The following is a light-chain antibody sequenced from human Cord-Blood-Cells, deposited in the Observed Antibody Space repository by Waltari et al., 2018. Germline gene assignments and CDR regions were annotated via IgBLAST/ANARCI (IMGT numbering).Light chain of an antibody. CDR3: QVWDSSSDHWV. Sequence: SYVLTQPPSVSVAPGKTARITCGGNNIGSKSVHWYQQKPGQAPVLVVYDDSDRPSGIPERFSGAKAGNTATLTISRVEAGDEADYYCQVWDSSSDHWVFGGGTKLTVL. CDR2: DDS. V-gene: IGLV3-21*03. J-gene: IGLJ3*02. CDR1: NIGSKS.